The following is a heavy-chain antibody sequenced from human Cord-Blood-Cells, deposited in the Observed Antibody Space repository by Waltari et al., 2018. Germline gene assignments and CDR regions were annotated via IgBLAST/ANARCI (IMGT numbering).Heavy chain of an antibody. J-gene: IGHJ6*03. CDR1: GGSISSYY. D-gene: IGHD3-3*01. CDR2: IYTSGST. CDR3: ARERGYDFWSGYYYYMDV. Sequence: QVQLQESGPGLVKPSETLSLTCAVSGGSISSYYWSWIRQPAGKGLEWIGRIYTSGSTNYNPSLKSRVTMSVDTSKNQFSLKLSSVTAADTAVYYCARERGYDFWSGYYYYMDVWGKGTTVTVSS. V-gene: IGHV4-4*07.